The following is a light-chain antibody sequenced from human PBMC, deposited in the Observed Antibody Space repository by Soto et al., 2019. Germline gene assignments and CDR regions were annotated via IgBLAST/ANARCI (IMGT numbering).Light chain of an antibody. Sequence: DIQMTQSPPALSASVGDRVTITCRASQSVNTRLAWNQQKPGKAPKLLIHDASSLQTGVPSRFSGSGSGTEFTLTISSLQPDDFATSYCQQYQSYSGTFGHGTKVEIK. J-gene: IGKJ1*01. V-gene: IGKV1-5*01. CDR2: DAS. CDR3: QQYQSYSGT. CDR1: QSVNTR.